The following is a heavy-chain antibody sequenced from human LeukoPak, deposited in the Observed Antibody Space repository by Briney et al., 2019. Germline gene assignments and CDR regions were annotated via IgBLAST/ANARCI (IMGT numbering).Heavy chain of an antibody. V-gene: IGHV3-7*01. CDR3: ARALDDYGDYVYYYYYYMDV. J-gene: IGHJ6*03. CDR2: IKQDGSEK. CDR1: GFTFSSYW. Sequence: PGGSLRLXCAASGFTFSSYWMSWVRQAPGKGLEWVANIKQDGSEKYYVDSVKGRFTISRDNAKNSLYLQMNSLRAEDTAVYYCARALDDYGDYVYYYYYYMDVWGKGTTVTVSS. D-gene: IGHD4-17*01.